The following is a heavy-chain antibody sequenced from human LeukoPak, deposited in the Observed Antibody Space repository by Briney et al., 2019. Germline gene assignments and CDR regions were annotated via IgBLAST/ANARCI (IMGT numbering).Heavy chain of an antibody. J-gene: IGHJ4*02. D-gene: IGHD5-12*01. CDR2: ISAYNGNT. Sequence: ASVKVSCKASGYTFTSYGISWVRQAPGQGLEWMGWISAYNGNTNYAQKLQGRVTMTTDTSTSTAYMELRSLRSDDTAVYYCARSEYSGYDFFPRIRYYFDYWGQGTLVTVSS. V-gene: IGHV1-18*01. CDR3: ARSEYSGYDFFPRIRYYFDY. CDR1: GYTFTSYG.